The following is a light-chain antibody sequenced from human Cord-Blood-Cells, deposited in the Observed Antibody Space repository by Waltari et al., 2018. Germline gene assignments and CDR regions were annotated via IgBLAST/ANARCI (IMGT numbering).Light chain of an antibody. CDR3: QSYDSSNQV. V-gene: IGLV6-57*01. CDR2: EDN. Sequence: NFMLTQPHSVSESPGKTVTISCTRSSGSIASHYVQWYQHRPGSSPTSVLYEDNQRPSRVPDRFSASIDSTSNSASLTISGLKTEDEADYYCQSYDSSNQVFGGGTKLTVL. J-gene: IGLJ3*02. CDR1: SGSIASHY.